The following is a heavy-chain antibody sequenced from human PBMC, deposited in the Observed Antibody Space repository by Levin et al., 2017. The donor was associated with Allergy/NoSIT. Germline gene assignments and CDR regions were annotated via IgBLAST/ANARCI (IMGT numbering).Heavy chain of an antibody. CDR2: IDPSDSYT. J-gene: IGHJ5*02. CDR3: ARQGDRSSWYRWFDP. Sequence: GESLKISCKGSGYSFTSYWISWVRQMPGKGLEWMGRIDPSDSYTNYSPSFQGHVTISADKSISTAYLQGSSLKAADTAMYYCARQGDRSSWYRWFDPWGQGTLVTVSS. D-gene: IGHD6-13*01. CDR1: GYSFTSYW. V-gene: IGHV5-10-1*01.